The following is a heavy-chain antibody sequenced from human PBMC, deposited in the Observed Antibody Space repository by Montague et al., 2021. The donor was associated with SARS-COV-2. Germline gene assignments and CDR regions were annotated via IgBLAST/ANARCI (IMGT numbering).Heavy chain of an antibody. D-gene: IGHD3-3*01. V-gene: IGHV4-39*01. CDR3: ARQPTRGITIFGVVTDYGMDV. J-gene: IGHJ6*02. CDR2: IYYSGST. CDR1: GGSISSSSYY. Sequence: SETLSLTSTVSGGSISSSSYYWGWIRQPPGKGLEWIGYIYYSGSTYYNPSLKSRVTISVDTSKNQFSLKLSSVTAADTAVYYCARQPTRGITIFGVVTDYGMDVWGQGTTVTVSS.